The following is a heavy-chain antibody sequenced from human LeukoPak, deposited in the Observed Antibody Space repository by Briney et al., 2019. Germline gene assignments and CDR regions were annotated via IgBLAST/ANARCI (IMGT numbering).Heavy chain of an antibody. V-gene: IGHV3-21*06. CDR3: ARVAEAAAFDS. D-gene: IGHD6-13*01. CDR1: GFTFSSYS. Sequence: PGGSLRLSCAASGFTFSSYSMNWVRQAPGKGLEWVSSISSNSRYRYYADSMRGRFTISRDNAKNSLFLQMNSLKPEDTAVYYCARVAEAAAFDSWGQGTLVTVSS. J-gene: IGHJ4*02. CDR2: ISSNSRYR.